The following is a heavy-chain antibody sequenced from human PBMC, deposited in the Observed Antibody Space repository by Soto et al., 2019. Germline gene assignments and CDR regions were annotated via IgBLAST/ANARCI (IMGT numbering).Heavy chain of an antibody. V-gene: IGHV1-2*04. CDR2: INPNSGGT. CDR3: ARAPIDKNYDILTGYYSLDP. Sequence: ASVKVSCKASGYTFTGYHMHWVRQAPGQRLEWMGWINPNSGGTNYAQKFQGWGTMTRDTSISTAYMELSRLRSDDTAVYYCARAPIDKNYDILTGYYSLDPWGQGTLVTVSS. J-gene: IGHJ5*02. D-gene: IGHD3-9*01. CDR1: GYTFTGYH.